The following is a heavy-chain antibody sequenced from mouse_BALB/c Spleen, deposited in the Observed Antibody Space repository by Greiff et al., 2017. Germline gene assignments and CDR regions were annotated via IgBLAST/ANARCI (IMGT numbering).Heavy chain of an antibody. Sequence: EVMLVESGGGLVQPGGSLKLSCAASGFTFSSYTMSWVRQTPEKRLEWVAYISNGGGSTYYPDTVKGRFTISRDNAKNTLYLQMSSLKSEDTAMYYCARAYDYGGDYWGQGTLVTVSA. CDR1: GFTFSSYT. CDR2: ISNGGGST. CDR3: ARAYDYGGDY. D-gene: IGHD2-4*01. V-gene: IGHV5-12-2*01. J-gene: IGHJ3*01.